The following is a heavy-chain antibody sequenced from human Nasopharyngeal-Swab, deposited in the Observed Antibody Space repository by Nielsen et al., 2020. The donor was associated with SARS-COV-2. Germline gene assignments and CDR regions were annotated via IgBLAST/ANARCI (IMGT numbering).Heavy chain of an antibody. CDR3: GREGGGLVVAATGGWFDP. CDR2: ISAYNGNT. Sequence: ASVKVSCKASGYTFTSYGISWVRQAPGQGLEWMGWISAYNGNTNYAQKLQGRVTMTTDTSTSTAYMELRSLRSDDTAVYYWGREGGGLVVAATGGWFDPWGQGTLVTVSS. V-gene: IGHV1-18*01. CDR1: GYTFTSYG. D-gene: IGHD2-15*01. J-gene: IGHJ5*02.